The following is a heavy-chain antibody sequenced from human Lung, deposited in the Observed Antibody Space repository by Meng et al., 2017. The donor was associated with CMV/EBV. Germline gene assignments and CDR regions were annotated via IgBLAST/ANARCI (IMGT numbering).Heavy chain of an antibody. J-gene: IGHJ6*02. D-gene: IGHD6-19*01. CDR3: ATLPPVAARYYYNGFDV. CDR2: INPNSGGT. V-gene: IGHV1-2*02. Sequence: ASVKVSCKASGYTFTDYYMHWVRQAPGQGLEWMGWINPNSGGTNYAQKFHDRVTMTRDTSISTAYMELRRLTSDDSAVYYCATLPPVAARYYYNGFDVWGQGTTGT. CDR1: GYTFTDYY.